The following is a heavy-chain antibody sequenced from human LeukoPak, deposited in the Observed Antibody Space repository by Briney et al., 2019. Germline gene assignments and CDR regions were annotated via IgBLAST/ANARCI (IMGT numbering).Heavy chain of an antibody. D-gene: IGHD4-11*01. J-gene: IGHJ6*02. CDR1: GGSISSGDYY. Sequence: PSQTLSLTCTVSGGSISSGDYYWSWIRQPPGKGLEWIGYIYYSGSTYYNPSLKSRVTISVDTSKNQFSLKLSSVTAAGTAVYYCARDLSTDSNYAYGMDVWGQGTTVTVSS. V-gene: IGHV4-30-4*01. CDR2: IYYSGST. CDR3: ARDLSTDSNYAYGMDV.